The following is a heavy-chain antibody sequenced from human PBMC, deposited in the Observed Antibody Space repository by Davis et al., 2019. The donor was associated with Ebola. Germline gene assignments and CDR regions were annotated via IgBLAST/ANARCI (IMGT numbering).Heavy chain of an antibody. CDR1: GGSISSSSYY. J-gene: IGHJ2*01. CDR3: ARLWGGKVWYFDL. D-gene: IGHD4-23*01. Sequence: MPGGSLRLSCTVSGGSISSSSYYWGWIRQPPGKGLEWIGSIYYSGSTYYNPSLKSRVTISVDTSKNQFSLKLSSVTAADTAVYYCARLWGGKVWYFDLWGRGTLVTVSS. CDR2: IYYSGST. V-gene: IGHV4-39*01.